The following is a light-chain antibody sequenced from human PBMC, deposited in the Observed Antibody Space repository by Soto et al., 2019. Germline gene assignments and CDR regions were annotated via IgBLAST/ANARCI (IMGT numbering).Light chain of an antibody. Sequence: QSVLTQPPSASGTPGQRVTISCSGRNSNIGSNYVYWYQQVPGTAPKLLIYTNNQRPSGIPDRFSGSKSATSASLAIGGLRSEDEADYYCSSYTTTSRVFGGGTKLTVL. CDR2: TNN. CDR1: NSNIGSNY. J-gene: IGLJ3*02. V-gene: IGLV1-47*01. CDR3: SSYTTTSRV.